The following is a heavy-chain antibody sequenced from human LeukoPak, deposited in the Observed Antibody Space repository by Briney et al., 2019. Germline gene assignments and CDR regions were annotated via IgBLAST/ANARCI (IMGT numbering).Heavy chain of an antibody. CDR1: GYTFPGHH. D-gene: IGHD6-6*01. CDR2: INPKNGGT. Sequence: ASVKVSCKASGYTFPGHHIHWVRQAPGQGLEWMGWINPKNGGTIYAQKFQGRVTMTEDTSTDTAYMELSSLRSEDTAVYYCATQAIIAARPGYYYYYGMDVWGQGTTVTVSS. J-gene: IGHJ6*02. V-gene: IGHV1-2*02. CDR3: ATQAIIAARPGYYYYYGMDV.